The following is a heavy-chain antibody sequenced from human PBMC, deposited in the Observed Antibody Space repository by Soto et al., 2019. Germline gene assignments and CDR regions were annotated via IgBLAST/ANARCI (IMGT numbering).Heavy chain of an antibody. V-gene: IGHV1-69*13. CDR1: GGTFSSYA. J-gene: IGHJ5*02. CDR3: ARDYYYDSSGPHLFDP. CDR2: IIPIFGTA. Sequence: SVKVSCKASGGTFSSYAISWVRQAPGQGLEWMGGIIPIFGTANYAQKFQGRVTITADESTSTAYMELSSLRSEDTAVYYCARDYYYDSSGPHLFDPWGQGTLVTVSS. D-gene: IGHD3-22*01.